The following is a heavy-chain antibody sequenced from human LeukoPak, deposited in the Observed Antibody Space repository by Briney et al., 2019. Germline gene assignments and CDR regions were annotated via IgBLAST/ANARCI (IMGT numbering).Heavy chain of an antibody. CDR2: VHYSGST. V-gene: IGHV4-59*08. CDR1: GDSISGYY. Sequence: SETLSLTCTVSGDSISGYYWSWIRQPPEKGLEWIGNVHYSGSTTYHPSLQSRVTISVDTSKKQSSLKLRSVTAADSAVYYCARHSSLQGYYFDYWGRGTLVTVSS. D-gene: IGHD6-6*01. J-gene: IGHJ4*02. CDR3: ARHSSLQGYYFDY.